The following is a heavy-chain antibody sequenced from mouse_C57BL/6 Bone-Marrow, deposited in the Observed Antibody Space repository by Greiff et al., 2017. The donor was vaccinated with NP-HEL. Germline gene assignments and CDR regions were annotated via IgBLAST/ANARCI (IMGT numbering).Heavy chain of an antibody. V-gene: IGHV1-64*01. CDR3: ARGENFLTPFDY. Sequence: QVQLKQPGAELVKPGASVKLSCKASGYTFTSYWMHWVKQRPGQGLEWIGMIHPNSGSTNYNEKFKSKATLTVDKSSSTAYMQLSSLTSEDSAVYYCARGENFLTPFDYWGQGTTLTVSS. CDR1: GYTFTSYW. CDR2: IHPNSGST. J-gene: IGHJ2*01.